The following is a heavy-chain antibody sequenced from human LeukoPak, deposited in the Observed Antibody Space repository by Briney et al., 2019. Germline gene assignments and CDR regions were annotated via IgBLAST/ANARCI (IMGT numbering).Heavy chain of an antibody. CDR3: ARHLRGYSPPLI. D-gene: IGHD2-21*01. CDR1: GHTFTSFW. V-gene: IGHV5-51*01. Sequence: GESLKISCRGSGHTFTSFWIAWVRQMPGKGLEWMGIIYPGDSDTRYSPSFQGQVTISADKSISTAYLRWSSLKASDTALYYCARHLRGYSPPLIWGQGTLVTVSS. CDR2: IYPGDSDT. J-gene: IGHJ4*02.